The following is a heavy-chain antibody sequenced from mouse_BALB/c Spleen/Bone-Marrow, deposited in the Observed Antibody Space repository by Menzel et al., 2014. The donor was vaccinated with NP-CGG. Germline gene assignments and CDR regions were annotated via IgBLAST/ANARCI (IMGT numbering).Heavy chain of an antibody. CDR1: GYTFTHYY. D-gene: IGHD2-1*01. J-gene: IGHJ2*01. V-gene: IGHV1S56*01. CDR2: IYPGNVNT. Sequence: QVHVKPSGPELVKPGASVRISCKASGYTFTHYYIHWVKQRPGQGLEWIGWIYPGNVNTKYNERFKGKATLTADESSSTAYMQVSSLTSEDSAVYFCAGDYYGNFLFDYWGQGTTLTVSS. CDR3: AGDYYGNFLFDY.